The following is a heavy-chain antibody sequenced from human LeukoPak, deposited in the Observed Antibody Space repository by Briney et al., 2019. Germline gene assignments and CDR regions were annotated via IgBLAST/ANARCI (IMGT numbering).Heavy chain of an antibody. V-gene: IGHV3-74*01. D-gene: IGHD3-22*01. CDR2: INSDGSST. Sequence: PGGSLRLSCAASGFTFSSYWMHWVRQGPGKGLVWVSRINSDGSSTSYADSVKGRFTISRDNAKNTLYLQVNSLRAEDTAVYYCVRDWTHDTSGYFYLWGQGTLVTVSS. CDR1: GFTFSSYW. J-gene: IGHJ5*02. CDR3: VRDWTHDTSGYFYL.